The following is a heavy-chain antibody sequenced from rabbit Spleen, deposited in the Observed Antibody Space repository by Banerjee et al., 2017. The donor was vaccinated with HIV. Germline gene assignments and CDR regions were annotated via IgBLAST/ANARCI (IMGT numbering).Heavy chain of an antibody. V-gene: IGHV1S40*01. CDR2: IYTGSSGST. D-gene: IGHD8-1*01. Sequence: QSLEESGGDLVKPGASLTLTCTASGFDLSSYYDMCWVRQAPGKGLEWSACIYTGSSGSTYYASWAKGRFTISKTSSTTVTLQMTSLTAADTATYFCARQYGAGSTYDLWGPGTLVTVS. CDR1: GFDLSSYYD. CDR3: ARQYGAGSTYDL. J-gene: IGHJ4*01.